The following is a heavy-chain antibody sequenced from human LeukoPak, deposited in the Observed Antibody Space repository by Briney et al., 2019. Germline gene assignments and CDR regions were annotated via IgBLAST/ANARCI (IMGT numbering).Heavy chain of an antibody. V-gene: IGHV3-66*01. J-gene: IGHJ6*02. CDR1: GFTVSSSS. D-gene: IGHD6-19*01. CDR3: ARGQEQFSSPWQWGPRRKNFYYYGMDV. CDR2: ISSDGNT. Sequence: GGSLRLSCAASGFTVSSSSMNWVRLGPGKGLEWVSVISSDGNTYYSDSVKGRFTISRDNSRNTLSLQMHGLRADHTAVYYCARGQEQFSSPWQWGPRRKNFYYYGMDVWGQGTTVTVSS.